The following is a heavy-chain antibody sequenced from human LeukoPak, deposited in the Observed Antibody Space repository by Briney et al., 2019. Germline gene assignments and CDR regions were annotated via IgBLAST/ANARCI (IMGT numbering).Heavy chain of an antibody. CDR3: ARPRRYYDSSGYRNFDY. V-gene: IGHV3-48*04. J-gene: IGHJ4*02. CDR1: GFTFSDYG. D-gene: IGHD3-22*01. CDR2: ISSSSDAI. Sequence: GGSLRLSCAASGFTFSDYGMNWVRQTPGKGLEWVSYISSSSDAIYYADSVKGRFAISRDNAKNSLYLQMNSLRAEDTAVYYCARPRRYYDSSGYRNFDYWGQGTLVTVSS.